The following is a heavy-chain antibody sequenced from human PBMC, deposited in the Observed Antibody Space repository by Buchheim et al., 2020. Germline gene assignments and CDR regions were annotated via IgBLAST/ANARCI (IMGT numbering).Heavy chain of an antibody. CDR1: GGSIFTYY. J-gene: IGHJ5*02. Sequence: QVQLQESGPGLVKPSETLSLTCSFSGGSIFTYYWSWIRQEPGKGREWIGYMDARGRSNYNPSLKSRVPLPLNTSQNQFSLNLSSVTAADTAIYYCAKKRSDNWFDPWGQGTL. V-gene: IGHV4-59*13. CDR2: MDARGRS. CDR3: AKKRSDNWFDP.